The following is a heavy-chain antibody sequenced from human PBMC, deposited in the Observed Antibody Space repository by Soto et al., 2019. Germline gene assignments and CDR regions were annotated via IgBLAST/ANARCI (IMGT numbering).Heavy chain of an antibody. D-gene: IGHD3-9*01. Sequence: GASVKVSCKASGGTFSSYAISWVRQAPGQGLEWMGGIIPIFGTANYAQKFQGRVTITADESTSTAYMELSSLRSEDTAVYYFARETLYYDILTGYYIFDYWGQGTLVTVSS. CDR2: IIPIFGTA. CDR3: ARETLYYDILTGYYIFDY. V-gene: IGHV1-69*13. J-gene: IGHJ4*02. CDR1: GGTFSSYA.